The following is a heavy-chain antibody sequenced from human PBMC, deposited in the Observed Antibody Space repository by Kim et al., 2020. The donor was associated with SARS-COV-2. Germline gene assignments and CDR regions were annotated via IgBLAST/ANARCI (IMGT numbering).Heavy chain of an antibody. V-gene: IGHV3-74*01. D-gene: IGHD3-3*01. J-gene: IGHJ4*02. CDR3: ARDLYDFWGGYSTQFDY. Sequence: VKGRFTIASDNNKNTLYLQMNSLRAEDTAVYYCARDLYDFWGGYSTQFDYWGQGTLVTVSS.